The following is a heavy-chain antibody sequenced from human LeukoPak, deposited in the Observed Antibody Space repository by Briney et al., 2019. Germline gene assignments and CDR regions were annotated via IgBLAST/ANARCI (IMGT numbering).Heavy chain of an antibody. V-gene: IGHV4-61*01. CDR3: ARKLHRAFGIAAAGVSDY. J-gene: IGHJ4*02. D-gene: IGHD6-13*01. Sequence: SETLSLTCTVSGGSVSSGSYYWSWIRQPPGKGLEWIGYIYNSGSTNCNPSLKSRVTISVETSKNQFSLKLSSVTAADTAVYYCARKLHRAFGIAAAGVSDYWGQGILVTVSS. CDR1: GGSVSSGSYY. CDR2: IYNSGST.